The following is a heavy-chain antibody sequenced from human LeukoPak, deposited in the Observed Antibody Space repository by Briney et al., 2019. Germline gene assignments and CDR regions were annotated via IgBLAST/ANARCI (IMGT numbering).Heavy chain of an antibody. CDR3: ARGGGYASPIGY. J-gene: IGHJ4*02. CDR2: IYYSGST. D-gene: IGHD5-12*01. Sequence: PSETLSLTCTVSGGSISSYYWSWIRQPPGKGLEWIGYIYYSGSTNYNPSLKSRVTISVDTSKNQFSLKLSPVTAADTAVYYCARGGGYASPIGYWGQGALVTVSS. CDR1: GGSISSYY. V-gene: IGHV4-59*08.